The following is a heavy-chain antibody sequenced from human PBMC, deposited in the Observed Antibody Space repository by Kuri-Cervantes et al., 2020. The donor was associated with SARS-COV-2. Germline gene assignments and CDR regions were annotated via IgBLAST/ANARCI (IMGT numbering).Heavy chain of an antibody. CDR3: ARASLLPSPIGMDV. Sequence: ASVKVSCKASGYTFTSYDINWVRQATGQGLEWMGWMNPNSGNTGYAQKFQGSVTITADESTSTAYMELSNLRSEDTSVYYCARASLLPSPIGMDVWGQGTTVTVSS. CDR2: MNPNSGNT. J-gene: IGHJ6*02. V-gene: IGHV1-8*01. CDR1: GYTFTSYD.